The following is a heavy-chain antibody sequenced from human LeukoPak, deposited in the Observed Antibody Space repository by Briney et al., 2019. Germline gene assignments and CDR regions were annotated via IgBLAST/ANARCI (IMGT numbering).Heavy chain of an antibody. V-gene: IGHV3-23*01. CDR1: GFSLSNSN. Sequence: GGSLRLSCAASGFSLSNSNMNWVRQAPGKGLEWVSAISGSGGSTYYADSVKGRFTMSRDNSKNTLYLQMNSLRAEDTAVYYCAKASPTDVWGQGTTVTVSS. J-gene: IGHJ6*02. CDR3: AKASPTDV. CDR2: ISGSGGST.